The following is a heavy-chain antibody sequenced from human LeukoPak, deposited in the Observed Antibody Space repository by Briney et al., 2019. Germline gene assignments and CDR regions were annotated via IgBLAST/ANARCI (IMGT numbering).Heavy chain of an antibody. CDR2: IYYSGST. CDR1: GGSISSNY. Sequence: SETLSLTCTVSGGSISSNYWSWIQQPPGKGLEWIGYIYYSGSTNYNPSLKSRVTISVDTSKNQFSLKVSSVTAADTAVYYCARSVEMTTIGAYLDYWGQGTLVTISS. J-gene: IGHJ4*02. V-gene: IGHV4-59*01. CDR3: ARSVEMTTIGAYLDY. D-gene: IGHD5-24*01.